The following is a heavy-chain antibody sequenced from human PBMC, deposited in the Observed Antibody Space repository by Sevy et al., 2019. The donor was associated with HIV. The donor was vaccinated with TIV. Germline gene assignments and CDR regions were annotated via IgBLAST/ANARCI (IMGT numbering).Heavy chain of an antibody. CDR1: GYTFSNYG. Sequence: ASVKVSCEASGYTFSNYGISWVRQAPGQGLEWMGWVSAYTGNTNYAQKFQGRVTMTIDTSTRTAYMELRSLRSDDTAVYYCARDSIPMVQGVIITPYYYGMDVWGQGTTVTVSS. J-gene: IGHJ6*02. D-gene: IGHD3-10*01. CDR3: ARDSIPMVQGVIITPYYYGMDV. V-gene: IGHV1-18*01. CDR2: VSAYTGNT.